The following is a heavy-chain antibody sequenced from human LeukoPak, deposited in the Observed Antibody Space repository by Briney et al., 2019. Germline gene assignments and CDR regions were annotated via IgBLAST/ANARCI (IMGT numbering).Heavy chain of an antibody. V-gene: IGHV3-30*02. J-gene: IGHJ5*02. CDR2: IRYDGSNK. D-gene: IGHD1-1*01. Sequence: GGSLRLSCAASGFTFSSYGMHWVRQAPGKGLEWVAFIRYDGSNKNYADSVKGRFTVSRDNAKSSLYLEMNSLRVEDTAVYYCVSQQLAPPWGQGTLVIVSS. CDR3: VSQQLAPP. CDR1: GFTFSSYG.